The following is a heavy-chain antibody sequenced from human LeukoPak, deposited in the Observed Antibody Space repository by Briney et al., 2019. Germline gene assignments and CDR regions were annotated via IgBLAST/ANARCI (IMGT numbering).Heavy chain of an antibody. Sequence: PGGSLRLSCAASGFTFSSYNMNWVRQAPGKGLEWVSSITSGSSYIYYADSVKGRFTISRDNAKNSLYLQMNSLRAEDTAVYYCARDPYSGSYGNYYYYFMDVWGRGTTVTISS. J-gene: IGHJ6*03. D-gene: IGHD1-26*01. V-gene: IGHV3-21*01. CDR2: ITSGSSYI. CDR3: ARDPYSGSYGNYYYYFMDV. CDR1: GFTFSSYN.